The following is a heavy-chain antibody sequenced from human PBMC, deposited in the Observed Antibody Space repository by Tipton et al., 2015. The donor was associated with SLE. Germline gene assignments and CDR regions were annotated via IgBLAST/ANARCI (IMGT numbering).Heavy chain of an antibody. CDR1: GDSVSSNSAT. D-gene: IGHD5-12*01. V-gene: IGHV6-1*01. J-gene: IGHJ3*02. CDR3: VRESDYSCDTDAFDI. CDR2: TYYRSKWYN. Sequence: GLVKPSQTLSLTCAISGDSVSSNSATWNWIRQSPSRGLEWLGRTYYRSKWYNDYAVSVKSRITINPDTSKNQFSLQLNSVTPEDTVGYYCVRESDYSCDTDAFDILGQGTMVTVSS.